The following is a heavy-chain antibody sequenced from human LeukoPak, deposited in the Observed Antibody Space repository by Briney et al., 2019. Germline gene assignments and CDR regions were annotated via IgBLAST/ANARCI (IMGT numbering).Heavy chain of an antibody. CDR3: ARGDYYDSSGNYRGLGYFDY. V-gene: IGHV4-59*01. D-gene: IGHD3-22*01. J-gene: IGHJ4*02. CDR2: IYYSGST. Sequence: PSETLSLTCTVSGGSISSYYWSWIRQPPGKGLEWIGYIYYSGSTNYNPSLKSRVTISVDTSKNQFSLKLSSVTAADTAVYYCARGDYYDSSGNYRGLGYFDYWGQGTLVTVSS. CDR1: GGSISSYY.